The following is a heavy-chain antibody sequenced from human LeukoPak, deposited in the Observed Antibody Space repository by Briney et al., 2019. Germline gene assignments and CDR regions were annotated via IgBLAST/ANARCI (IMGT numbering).Heavy chain of an antibody. V-gene: IGHV3-23*01. Sequence: GGSLRLSCAASGFTFSSYWMSWVRQAPGKGLEWVSAISGSGGSTYYADSVKGRFTISRDNSKNTLYLQMNSLGAEDTAVYYCAKGAGSYYYMDVWGKGTTVTVSS. CDR3: AKGAGSYYYMDV. CDR2: ISGSGGST. J-gene: IGHJ6*03. CDR1: GFTFSSYW.